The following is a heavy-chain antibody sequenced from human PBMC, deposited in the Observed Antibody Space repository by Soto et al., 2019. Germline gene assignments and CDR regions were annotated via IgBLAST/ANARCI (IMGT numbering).Heavy chain of an antibody. D-gene: IGHD4-17*01. CDR1: GFTFSSYG. J-gene: IGHJ6*02. CDR3: ASTTVTTSDYYYYGMDV. Sequence: GGSLRLSCAASGFTFSSYGMHWVRQAPGKGLEWVAVIWYDGSNKYYADSVKGRFTISRDNSKNTLYLQMNSLRAEDTAVYYCASTTVTTSDYYYYGMDVWGQGTTVTVSS. V-gene: IGHV3-33*01. CDR2: IWYDGSNK.